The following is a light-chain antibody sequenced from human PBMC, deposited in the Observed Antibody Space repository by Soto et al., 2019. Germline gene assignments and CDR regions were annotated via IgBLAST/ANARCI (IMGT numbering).Light chain of an antibody. Sequence: DIQMTQSPSSLSASVGDRVTITCRASQTISTYLNWYLQKPGKAPKLLIYAASTLQSGVPSKFSGSGSGTDFTLTISSLQPEDFATYFCQQSHGIPYTFGQGTKLEIK. CDR1: QTISTY. J-gene: IGKJ2*01. V-gene: IGKV1-39*01. CDR2: AAS. CDR3: QQSHGIPYT.